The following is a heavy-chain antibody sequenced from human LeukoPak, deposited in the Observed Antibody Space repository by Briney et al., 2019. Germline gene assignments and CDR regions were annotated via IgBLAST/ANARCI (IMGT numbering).Heavy chain of an antibody. Sequence: RASVKVSCKVSGYTLTELSMHWVRHAPGKGLEWMGVFDPEDGETIYAQKFQGRVTMTEDTSTDTTYMELSSLRSEDTAVYYCATDFGYYDSSGVPIDYWGQGTLVTVSS. D-gene: IGHD3-22*01. J-gene: IGHJ4*02. V-gene: IGHV1-24*01. CDR2: FDPEDGET. CDR3: ATDFGYYDSSGVPIDY. CDR1: GYTLTELS.